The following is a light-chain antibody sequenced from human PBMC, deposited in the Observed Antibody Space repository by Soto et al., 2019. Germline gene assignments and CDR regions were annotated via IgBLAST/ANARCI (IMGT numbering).Light chain of an antibody. CDR1: SSDVGTYNL. CDR2: EGS. Sequence: QSVLTQPASVSGSPGQSITISCTGTSSDVGTYNLVSWYQQHPGKAPKLMIYEGSKRPSGVSNRFSGSKSGNTASLTISGXXXXXXXDXYCCSYAGSSTWVFGGGTKVTV. J-gene: IGLJ2*01. V-gene: IGLV2-23*01. CDR3: CSYAGSSTWV.